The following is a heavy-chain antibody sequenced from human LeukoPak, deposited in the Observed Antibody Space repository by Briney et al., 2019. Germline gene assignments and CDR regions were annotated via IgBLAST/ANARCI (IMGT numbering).Heavy chain of an antibody. CDR1: GFTVSNSH. J-gene: IGHJ5*02. CDR3: AREQAYWFGP. Sequence: PGGSLRLSCAASGFTVSNSHMTWVRQAPGKGLEWVSFIYPAGTTSYADSVKGRFIISRDSSKNTLHLQMNSLRADDTAVYYCAREQAYWFGPWGQGSLVTVSS. V-gene: IGHV3-53*01. CDR2: IYPAGTT.